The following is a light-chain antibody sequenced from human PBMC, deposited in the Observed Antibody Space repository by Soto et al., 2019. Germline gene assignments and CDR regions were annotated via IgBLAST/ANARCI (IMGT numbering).Light chain of an antibody. CDR2: GVS. V-gene: IGLV2-14*01. CDR3: TSYSSSDIFYV. CDR1: SSDVGGYNY. J-gene: IGLJ1*01. Sequence: QSALTQPASVSGSPGQSITISCTGTSSDVGGYNYVSWYQQHPGKAPKLMIYGVSYRPSGVSNRFSGSKSGNTASLTISGLQADDEADYYCTSYSSSDIFYVFGTGTKLTVL.